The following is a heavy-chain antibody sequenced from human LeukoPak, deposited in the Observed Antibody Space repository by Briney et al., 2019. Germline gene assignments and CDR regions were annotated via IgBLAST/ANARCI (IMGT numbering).Heavy chain of an antibody. CDR2: ISYDGSNK. Sequence: GRSLRLSCAASGFTFSSYAMHWVRQAPGKGLEWVAVISYDGSNKYYADSVKGRFTISSDNSRNTLYLQMNSLRAEDTAVYYGASGGYDYWGQGTLVTVSS. CDR3: ASGGYDY. V-gene: IGHV3-30*04. D-gene: IGHD6-25*01. CDR1: GFTFSSYA. J-gene: IGHJ4*02.